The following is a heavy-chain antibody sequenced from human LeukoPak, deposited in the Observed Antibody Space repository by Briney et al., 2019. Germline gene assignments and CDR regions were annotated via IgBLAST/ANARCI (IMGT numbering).Heavy chain of an antibody. CDR2: IYSGGST. V-gene: IGHV3-66*01. J-gene: IGHJ4*02. CDR1: GFTVSSNY. CDR3: TTDWLSSSWSDQDYFDY. Sequence: GGSLRLSCAASGFTVSSNYMSWVRQAPGKGLEWVSVIYSGGSTYYADSVKGRFTISRDNSKNTLYLQMNSLRAEDTAVYYCTTDWLSSSWSDQDYFDYWGQGTLVTVSS. D-gene: IGHD6-13*01.